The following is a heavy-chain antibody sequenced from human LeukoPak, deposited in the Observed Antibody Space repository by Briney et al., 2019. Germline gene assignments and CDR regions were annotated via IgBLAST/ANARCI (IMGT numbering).Heavy chain of an antibody. V-gene: IGHV4-4*07. CDR3: ARVAVTGYNWFDP. Sequence: PSETLSLTCTVSGGSISSYYWSWIRQPAGKGLEWIGRIYSSGRTNYNPSFQSRVTMSLDTSKSQFSLKLSSVTAADTAVYYCARVAVTGYNWFDPWGQGTLVTVSS. CDR2: IYSSGRT. D-gene: IGHD2-21*02. J-gene: IGHJ5*02. CDR1: GGSISSYY.